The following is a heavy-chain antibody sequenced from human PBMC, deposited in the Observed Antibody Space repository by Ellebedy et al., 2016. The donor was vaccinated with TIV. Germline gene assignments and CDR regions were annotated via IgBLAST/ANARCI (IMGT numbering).Heavy chain of an antibody. V-gene: IGHV1-69*13. Sequence: SVKVSXKASGGTFSSYAISWVRQAPGQGLEWMGGIIPIFGTANYAQKFQGRVTITADESTSTAYMELSSLRSEDTAEYYCARGCGGDCYDAFDIWGQGTMVTVSS. CDR1: GGTFSSYA. D-gene: IGHD2-21*02. J-gene: IGHJ3*02. CDR2: IIPIFGTA. CDR3: ARGCGGDCYDAFDI.